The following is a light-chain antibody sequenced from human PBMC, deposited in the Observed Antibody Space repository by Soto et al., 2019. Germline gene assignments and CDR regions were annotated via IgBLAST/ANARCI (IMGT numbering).Light chain of an antibody. V-gene: IGKV1-5*03. CDR3: QRYNSYSRT. Sequence: DIQMTQSPSTLSASVGERVTITCRASQSISSWLSWYQQKPGKAPKLLIYKASSLESGVPSRFSGSGSGTEFTLTISSLQPDDFATYYCQRYNSYSRTFGQGTKVDIK. CDR1: QSISSW. J-gene: IGKJ1*01. CDR2: KAS.